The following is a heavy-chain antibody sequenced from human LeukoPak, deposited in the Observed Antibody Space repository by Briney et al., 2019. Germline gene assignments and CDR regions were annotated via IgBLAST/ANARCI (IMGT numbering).Heavy chain of an antibody. J-gene: IGHJ5*02. CDR1: GFTFSSYA. Sequence: GGSLSLSCAASGFTFSSYAMNWVRQAPGKGLEWVSAITGSGGRTYYADSVKGRFTISRDNSKNTLYLQMNSLRAEDTAVYYCAKGEGEFSPFDPRGQGTLVTVSS. CDR3: AKGEGEFSPFDP. D-gene: IGHD3-16*01. V-gene: IGHV3-23*01. CDR2: ITGSGGRT.